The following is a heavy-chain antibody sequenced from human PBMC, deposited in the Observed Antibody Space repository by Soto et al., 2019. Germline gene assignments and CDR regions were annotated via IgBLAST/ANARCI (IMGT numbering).Heavy chain of an antibody. CDR1: GCSISSGGYS. V-gene: IGHV4-30-2*01. CDR2: IYHSGST. D-gene: IGHD3-16*02. J-gene: IGHJ6*02. CDR3: ARDVIPVTGYYYAMDV. Sequence: SETLSLTFAVSGCSISSGGYSWSWIRQQPGKGLEWIGYIYHSGSTYYNPSLKSRVTISVDKSKNQFSLRLSSVTAADTAVYYCARDVIPVTGYYYAMDVWGQGTTVTSP.